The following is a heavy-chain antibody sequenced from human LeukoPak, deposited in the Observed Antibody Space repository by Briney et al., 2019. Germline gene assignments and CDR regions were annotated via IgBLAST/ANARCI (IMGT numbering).Heavy chain of an antibody. D-gene: IGHD3-10*01. CDR3: ARGFPSPDKRPC. J-gene: IGHJ4*02. CDR2: ISSNGGST. CDR1: GFTFSSYA. V-gene: IGHV3-64*01. Sequence: GRSLRLSCAASGFTFSSYAMHWVRQAPGNGLEYVSAISSNGGSTYYANSVKGRFTISRDNSKNTLYLQVGSLRAEDMAVYYCARGFPSPDKRPCWGQGNLVTVSS.